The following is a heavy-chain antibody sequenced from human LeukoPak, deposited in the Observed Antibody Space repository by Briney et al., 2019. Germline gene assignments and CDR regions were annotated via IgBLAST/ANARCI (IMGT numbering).Heavy chain of an antibody. CDR2: IKKDGSEK. Sequence: GGSLRLSCAASGFTSSSYWMRWVRQPPGKGLEWVANIKKDGSEKYYVDSVKGRFTISRDNAKNSVYLQMNSLRGEDTAVYYCARGLYSSTTYYFDYWGQGTLVTVSS. V-gene: IGHV3-7*03. CDR3: ARGLYSSTTYYFDY. J-gene: IGHJ4*02. CDR1: GFTSSSYW. D-gene: IGHD6-13*01.